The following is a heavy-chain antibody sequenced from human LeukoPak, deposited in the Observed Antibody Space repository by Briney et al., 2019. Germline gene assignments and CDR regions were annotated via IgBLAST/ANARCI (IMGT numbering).Heavy chain of an antibody. D-gene: IGHD3-10*01. CDR1: GGSFSGYY. CDR3: ARSYYGSGTEP. CDR2: INHSGST. V-gene: IGHV4-34*01. J-gene: IGHJ5*02. Sequence: PSETLSLTCAVYGGSFSGYYWSWIRQPPGKGLEWIGEINHSGSTNYNPSLKSRVTISVDTSKNQFSLKLSSVTAADTAVYYCARSYYGSGTEPWGQGTLVTVSS.